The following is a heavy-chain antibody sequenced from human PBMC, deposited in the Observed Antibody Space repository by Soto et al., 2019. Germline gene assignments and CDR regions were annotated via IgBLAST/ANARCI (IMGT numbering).Heavy chain of an antibody. D-gene: IGHD2-2*01. V-gene: IGHV3-13*01. CDR2: VGTAGDT. CDR1: GLNFSRYD. CDR3: TRDKGYCSSTRCPTKVYHFAMDV. Sequence: RLSCAASGLNFSRYDMHWVRQGPGKGLEWVSAVGTAGDTHYSGSVKGRFTASRDNGKNSLFLQLSSLRAGDTAVYYCTRDKGYCSSTRCPTKVYHFAMDVWGQGITVTVSS. J-gene: IGHJ6*02.